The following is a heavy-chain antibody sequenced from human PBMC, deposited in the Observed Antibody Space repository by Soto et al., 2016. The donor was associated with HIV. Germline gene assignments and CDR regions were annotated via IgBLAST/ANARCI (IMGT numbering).Heavy chain of an antibody. CDR3: ARSSTMYAFDI. Sequence: QVQLVESGGGLVKPGGSLRLSCAASGFPFSDYYMSWIRQAPGKGLEWVSYVSSTSSYRNYADYVKGRFTISRDNAKNSVYLHMNSLRAEDTAVYYCARSSTMYAFDIWGQGTNGHRLF. CDR1: GFPFSDYY. CDR2: VSSTSSYR. V-gene: IGHV3-11*05. J-gene: IGHJ3*02. D-gene: IGHD3-10*02.